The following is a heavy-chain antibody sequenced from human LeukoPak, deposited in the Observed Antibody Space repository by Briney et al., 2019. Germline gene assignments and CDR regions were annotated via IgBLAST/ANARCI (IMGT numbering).Heavy chain of an antibody. CDR1: RFTFSNAW. D-gene: IGHD3-22*01. J-gene: IGHJ4*02. V-gene: IGHV3-15*01. CDR2: IKSKTDGGTT. CDR3: TTDPITMIVVLIGAY. Sequence: GGSLRLSCAASRFTFSNAWMSWVRQAPGKGLEWVGRIKSKTDGGTTDYAAPVKGRFTISRDDSKNTLYLQMNSLKTEDTAVYYCTTDPITMIVVLIGAYWGQGTLVTVSS.